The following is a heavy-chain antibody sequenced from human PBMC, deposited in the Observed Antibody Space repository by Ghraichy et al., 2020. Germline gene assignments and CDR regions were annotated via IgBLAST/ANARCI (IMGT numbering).Heavy chain of an antibody. V-gene: IGHV3-30*09. CDR2: MSYDGSKE. CDR3: ARAAASSWHNFDY. J-gene: IGHJ4*02. CDR1: GFTYRSYV. D-gene: IGHD6-13*01. Sequence: SLNISCAASGFTYRSYVLHWVRQAPGRGLEWVAIMSYDGSKEYYADSVKGRFAISRDNSKNTVYLQMNSLRGEDTAVYYCARAAASSWHNFDYWGQGTLVTVSS.